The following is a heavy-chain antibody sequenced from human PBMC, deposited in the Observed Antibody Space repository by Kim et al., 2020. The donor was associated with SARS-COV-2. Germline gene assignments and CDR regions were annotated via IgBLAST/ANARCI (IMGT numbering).Heavy chain of an antibody. V-gene: IGHV1-3*01. Sequence: SRKFHGRITITRDTSASTAYMELSSRRSEDTAVYYCAGMEGPGSWYWFDPWGQGTLVTVSS. CDR3: AGMEGPGSWYWFDP. D-gene: IGHD6-13*01. J-gene: IGHJ5*02.